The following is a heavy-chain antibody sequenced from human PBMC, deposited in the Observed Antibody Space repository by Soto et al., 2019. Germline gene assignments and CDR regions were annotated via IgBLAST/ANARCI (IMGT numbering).Heavy chain of an antibody. V-gene: IGHV1-58*01. CDR3: AADLPLYDSSGYYSDY. CDR1: GFTYTSSA. CDR2: IVVGSGNT. D-gene: IGHD3-22*01. Sequence: GPSMKVSCKASGFTYTSSAVQWVRQARGQRLEWIGWIVVGSGNTNYAQKFQERVTITRDMSTSTAYMELSSLRSEDTAVYYCAADLPLYDSSGYYSDYWGQGTLVTVSS. J-gene: IGHJ4*02.